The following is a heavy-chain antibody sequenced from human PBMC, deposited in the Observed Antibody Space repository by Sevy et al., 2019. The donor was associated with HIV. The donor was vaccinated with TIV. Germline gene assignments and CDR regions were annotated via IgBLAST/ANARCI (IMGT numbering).Heavy chain of an antibody. D-gene: IGHD6-13*01. J-gene: IGHJ6*03. Sequence: ASVKVSCKASGYTFTSYGISWVRQAPGQGLEWMGWISAYNGNTNYAQKLQGRATMTTDTSTSTAYMELRSLRSDDTAVYYCARSVRGAAAWIPMDVLGKGTTVTVSS. CDR3: ARSVRGAAAWIPMDV. V-gene: IGHV1-18*01. CDR1: GYTFTSYG. CDR2: ISAYNGNT.